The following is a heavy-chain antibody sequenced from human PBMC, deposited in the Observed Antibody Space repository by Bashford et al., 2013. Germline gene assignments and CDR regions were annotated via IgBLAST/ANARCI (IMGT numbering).Heavy chain of an antibody. Sequence: GESLKISCKGSGYSFTSYWIGWVRQMPGKGLEWMGIIYPGDSDTRYSPSFQGQVTISVDKSISTVSLQWSSLKASDTAMYYCARQGPKGMGKSNWFDPWGQGTLVTVSS. CDR1: GYSFTSYW. D-gene: IGHD2-8*01. J-gene: IGHJ5*02. CDR2: IYPGDSDT. CDR3: ARQGPKGMGKSNWFDP. V-gene: IGHV5-51*01.